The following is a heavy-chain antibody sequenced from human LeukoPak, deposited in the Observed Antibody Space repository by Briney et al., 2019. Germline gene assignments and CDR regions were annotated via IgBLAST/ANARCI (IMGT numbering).Heavy chain of an antibody. CDR2: INPSGGST. CDR3: ARDFLEAAAAGFYYYYYMDV. J-gene: IGHJ6*03. CDR1: GYTFTSYY. Sequence: ASVKVSCTASGYTFTSYYMHWVRQAPGQGLEWMGIINPSGGSTSYAQKFQGRVTMTRDMSTSTVYMELSSLRSEDTAVYYCARDFLEAAAAGFYYYYYMDVWGKGTTVTVSS. D-gene: IGHD6-13*01. V-gene: IGHV1-46*01.